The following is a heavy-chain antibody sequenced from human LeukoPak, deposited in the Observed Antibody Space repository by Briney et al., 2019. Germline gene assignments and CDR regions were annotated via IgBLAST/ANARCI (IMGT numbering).Heavy chain of an antibody. J-gene: IGHJ5*02. CDR1: GGSISSYY. V-gene: IGHV4-4*07. Sequence: SETLSLTCTVSGGSISSYYWSWIRQPAGKGLEWIGRIYTSGSTSYSPSLKSRVTMSVDTSKNQFSLKLSSVTAADTAVYYCARDQKGYCSSTSCYKYNWFDPWGQGTLVTVSS. CDR3: ARDQKGYCSSTSCYKYNWFDP. D-gene: IGHD2-2*02. CDR2: IYTSGST.